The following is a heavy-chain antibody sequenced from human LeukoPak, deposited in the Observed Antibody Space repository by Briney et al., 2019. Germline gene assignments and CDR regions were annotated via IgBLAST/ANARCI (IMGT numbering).Heavy chain of an antibody. Sequence: SETLSLTCTVSGGSISSGSYYWSWIRQPAGKGLEWIGRIYTSGSTNYNPSLKSRVTISVDTSKNQFSLKLSSVTAADTAVYYCASKYDSSGYYVDWGQGTLVTVSS. V-gene: IGHV4-61*02. D-gene: IGHD3-22*01. CDR1: GGSISSGSYY. CDR2: IYTSGST. J-gene: IGHJ4*02. CDR3: ASKYDSSGYYVD.